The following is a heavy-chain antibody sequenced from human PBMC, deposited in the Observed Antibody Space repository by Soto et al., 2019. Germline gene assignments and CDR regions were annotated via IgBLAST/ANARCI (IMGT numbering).Heavy chain of an antibody. CDR2: ISSSGSDI. CDR1: GFTFSTYS. V-gene: IGHV3-21*01. D-gene: IGHD3-22*01. CDR3: SSAPGGYGYYYYFGMDV. Sequence: GGSLRLSCAASGFTFSTYSMNWVRKAPGKGLEWVSSISSSGSDIYYADSVKGRFTISTDDATNSPYLQMNSLRAEDTAVYYCSSAPGGYGYYYYFGMDVWGQGTTVTVSS. J-gene: IGHJ6*02.